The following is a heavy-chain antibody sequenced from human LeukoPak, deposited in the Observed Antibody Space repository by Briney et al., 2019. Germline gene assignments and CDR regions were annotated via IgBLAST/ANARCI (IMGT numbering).Heavy chain of an antibody. CDR1: GFTFSSYS. D-gene: IGHD6-6*01. CDR3: ARDRGDGHSSSSPTYFDY. V-gene: IGHV3-21*01. CDR2: ISSSSSYI. J-gene: IGHJ4*02. Sequence: GGSLRLSCAASGFTFSSYSMNWVRQAPGKGLEWVPSISSSSSYIYYADSVKGRFTISRDNAKNSLYLQMNSLRAEDTAVYYCARDRGDGHSSSSPTYFDYWGQGTLVTVSS.